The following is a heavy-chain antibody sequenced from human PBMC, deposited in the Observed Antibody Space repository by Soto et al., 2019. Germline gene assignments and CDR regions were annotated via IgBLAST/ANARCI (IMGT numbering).Heavy chain of an antibody. V-gene: IGHV3-74*01. CDR3: ARDRNGDYVD. Sequence: PGGSLRLSCAASGFTFSSYWMRWVRQTPGKGLVWVSRINGDGSSTGYADFVKGRFTISRDNAKNTLYLEMNSLRAEDTAVYYCARDRNGDYVDWGQGTLVTVSS. CDR1: GFTFSSYW. D-gene: IGHD4-17*01. J-gene: IGHJ4*02. CDR2: INGDGSST.